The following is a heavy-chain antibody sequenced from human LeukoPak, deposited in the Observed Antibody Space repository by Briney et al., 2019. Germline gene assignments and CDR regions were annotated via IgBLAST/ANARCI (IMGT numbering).Heavy chain of an antibody. CDR2: MYDSGTT. CDR3: AGASQWYFWSAYCGAFDN. CDR1: GGSLRHYY. V-gene: IGHV4-59*01. Sequence: SETLSLTCSVSGGSLRHYYWRWIRQPPGKGLEWIGHMYDSGTTDYSPSLKSRVTISLDTSRNQLSLKLRSVTAADTALYYCAGASQWYFWSAYCGAFDNWGQGTMVTVSS. J-gene: IGHJ3*02. D-gene: IGHD3-3*01.